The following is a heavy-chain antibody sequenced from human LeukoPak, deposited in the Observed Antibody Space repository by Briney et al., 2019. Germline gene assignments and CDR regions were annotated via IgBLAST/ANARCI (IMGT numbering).Heavy chain of an antibody. Sequence: GGSLRLSCAASGFTLSSYGMHWVRQAPGKGLERVAVISYDGSNKYYADSVKGRFTISRDNSKNTLYLQMNSLRAEDTAVYYCAKDSYYYDSSGYFDYWGQGTLVTVSS. V-gene: IGHV3-30*18. CDR2: ISYDGSNK. J-gene: IGHJ4*02. CDR3: AKDSYYYDSSGYFDY. CDR1: GFTLSSYG. D-gene: IGHD3-22*01.